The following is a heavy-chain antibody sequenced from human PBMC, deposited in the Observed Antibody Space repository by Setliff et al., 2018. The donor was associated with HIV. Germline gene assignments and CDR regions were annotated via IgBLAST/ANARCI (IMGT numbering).Heavy chain of an antibody. Sequence: ASVKVSCKASGYTFTRYYIHWVRQAPGQGLEWMGIINPSSGSTSFAQKFQGRVTVTRDTSTSTVYMELSSLRSEDTAVYYCARSLQWGCSSTTCYVGYWGQGTLVTVSS. CDR2: INPSSGST. D-gene: IGHD2-2*01. CDR3: ARSLQWGCSSTTCYVGY. CDR1: GYTFTRYY. V-gene: IGHV1-46*01. J-gene: IGHJ4*02.